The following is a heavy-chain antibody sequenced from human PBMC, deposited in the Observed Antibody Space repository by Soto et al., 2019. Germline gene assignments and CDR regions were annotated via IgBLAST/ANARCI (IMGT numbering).Heavy chain of an antibody. J-gene: IGHJ4*02. D-gene: IGHD3-10*01. CDR1: GSSISSSSYY. V-gene: IGHV4-39*01. CDR3: ARRIMVRGSRNYVDY. Sequence: QLQLQESGPGLVKPSATLSLTCTVSGSSISSSSYYWGWIRQPPGKGLEWIGSINYSGSTYYNPSLKSRVTISVDTSKNQFSLKLSSVTAADTAVYYCARRIMVRGSRNYVDYWGQGTLVTVSS. CDR2: INYSGST.